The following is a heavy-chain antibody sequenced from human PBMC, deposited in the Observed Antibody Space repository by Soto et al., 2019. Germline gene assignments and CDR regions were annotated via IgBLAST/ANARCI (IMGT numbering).Heavy chain of an antibody. J-gene: IGHJ4*02. CDR2: ISGSGGST. Sequence: GGSLRLSCAASGFTFSSYAMSWVRQAPGKGLEWVSAISGSGGSTYYADSVKGRFTISRDNSKNTLYLQMNSLRAEDTAVYYCAKHPIVVVVAVKYYFDYWGQGTLVTVSS. V-gene: IGHV3-23*01. CDR3: AKHPIVVVVAVKYYFDY. D-gene: IGHD2-15*01. CDR1: GFTFSSYA.